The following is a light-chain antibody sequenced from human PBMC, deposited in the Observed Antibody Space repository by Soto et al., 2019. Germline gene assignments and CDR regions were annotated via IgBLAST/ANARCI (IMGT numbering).Light chain of an antibody. V-gene: IGLV7-46*01. CDR2: ETS. Sequence: QAVVTQEPSLTVSPGGTVTLTCGSSTGAVTSGHYPYWFQQKPGQAPRALIYETSNKHSWTPARFSGSLLGGKAALTLSGAQPEDEAEYYCLLSYSGACVFGTGTKLTVL. CDR3: LLSYSGACV. J-gene: IGLJ1*01. CDR1: TGAVTSGHY.